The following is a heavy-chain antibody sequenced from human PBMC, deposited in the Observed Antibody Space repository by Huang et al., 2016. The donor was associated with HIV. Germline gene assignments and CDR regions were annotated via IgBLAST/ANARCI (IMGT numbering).Heavy chain of an antibody. CDR3: VRDPRIQSWLNYFDY. Sequence: EVQLVESGGGLVQPGGSLRLSCAASGFTFSSYWMHWVRQGPGKGLGWVSRINSDGSSSGYADSVKGRFTISRDNTKNTLYLQMNSLRAEDTAVYYCVRDPRIQSWLNYFDYWGQGTLVSVSS. CDR2: INSDGSSS. D-gene: IGHD3-22*01. J-gene: IGHJ4*02. CDR1: GFTFSSYW. V-gene: IGHV3-74*01.